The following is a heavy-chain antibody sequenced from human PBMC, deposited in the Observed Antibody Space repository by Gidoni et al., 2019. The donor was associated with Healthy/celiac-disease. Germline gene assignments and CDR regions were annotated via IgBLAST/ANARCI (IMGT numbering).Heavy chain of an antibody. Sequence: QVQLVESGGGVVQPGRSLRLSCAASGFTFSSYAMHWVRQAPGKGLEWVAVISYDGSNKYYADSVKGRFTISRDNSKNTLYLQMNSLRAEDTAVYYCARDSGYDFHTTFDYWGQGTLVTVSS. CDR2: ISYDGSNK. D-gene: IGHD5-12*01. CDR1: GFTFSSYA. V-gene: IGHV3-30*04. J-gene: IGHJ4*02. CDR3: ARDSGYDFHTTFDY.